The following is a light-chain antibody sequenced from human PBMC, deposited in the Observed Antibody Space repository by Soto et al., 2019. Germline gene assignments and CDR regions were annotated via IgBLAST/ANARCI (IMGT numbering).Light chain of an antibody. CDR1: SSNIGAGYD. CDR2: DNN. CDR3: QSYDSGSWV. V-gene: IGLV1-40*01. J-gene: IGLJ3*02. Sequence: QSVLTQPPSVSGAPGQRVTISCTGSSSNIGAGYDVHWYQQFPRTAPKLLIYDNNNRPSGVPDRFSGSKSGTSASLAITGLQAEDEADYYCQSYDSGSWVFGGGTKVTVL.